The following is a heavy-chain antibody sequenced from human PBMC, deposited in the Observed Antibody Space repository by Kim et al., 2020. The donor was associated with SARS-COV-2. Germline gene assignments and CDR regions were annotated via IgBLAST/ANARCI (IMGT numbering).Heavy chain of an antibody. V-gene: IGHV4-31*03. D-gene: IGHD2-21*02. CDR2: IYYSGST. CDR3: VTFCGGDCYKRPYYFDY. Sequence: SETLSLTCTVSGGSISSGGYYWSWIRQHPGKGLEWIGYIYYSGSTYYNPSLKSRVTISVDTSKNQFSLKLSSVTAADTAVYYCVTFCGGDCYKRPYYFDYWGQGTLVTVSS. CDR1: GGSISSGGYY. J-gene: IGHJ4*02.